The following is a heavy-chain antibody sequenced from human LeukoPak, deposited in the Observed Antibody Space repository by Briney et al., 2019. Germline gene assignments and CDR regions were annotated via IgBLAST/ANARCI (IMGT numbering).Heavy chain of an antibody. J-gene: IGHJ4*02. CDR2: IIPMFGTA. D-gene: IGHD1-26*01. CDR3: ARVFARGGEVSGSYYYY. Sequence: SVKVSCKASGGTFSSYAISWVRQAPGQGLEWTGGIIPMFGTANYAQKFQGRVTITTEDSTSTVYMELSSLGSEDTAMYYCARVFARGGEVSGSYYYYWGQGTLVTVSS. CDR1: GGTFSSYA. V-gene: IGHV1-69*05.